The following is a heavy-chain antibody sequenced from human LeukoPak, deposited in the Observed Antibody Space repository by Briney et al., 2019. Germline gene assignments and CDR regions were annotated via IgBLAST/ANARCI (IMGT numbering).Heavy chain of an antibody. CDR3: ARDWGADY. D-gene: IGHD1-26*01. V-gene: IGHV3-7*01. CDR1: GFTFSRYW. CDR2: IKQDGSEK. Sequence: GGSLRLSCVASGFTFSRYWMSWVRQAPGKGLEWVANIKQDGSEKYYVDSVKGRFTISRDNAKNSLYLQMNSLRAEDTAVYYCARDWGADYWGQGTLVTVSS. J-gene: IGHJ4*02.